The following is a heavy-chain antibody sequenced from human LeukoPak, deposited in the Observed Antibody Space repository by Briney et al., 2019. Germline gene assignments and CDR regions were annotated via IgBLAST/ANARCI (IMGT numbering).Heavy chain of an antibody. V-gene: IGHV3-11*01. J-gene: IGHJ4*02. CDR2: ISRSGSTI. CDR3: ARKQATVPGDY. Sequence: PGGSLRLSCVASGFTFSDHFMSWIRQAPGKGLEWVSHISRSGSTISYADSVKGRFTISRDNAKNSLYLQMNSLRAEDTAVYYCARKQATVPGDYWGQGTLVTVSS. CDR1: GFTFSDHF. D-gene: IGHD1-1*01.